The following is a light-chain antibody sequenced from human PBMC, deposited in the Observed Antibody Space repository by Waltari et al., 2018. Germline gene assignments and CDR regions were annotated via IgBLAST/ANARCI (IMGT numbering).Light chain of an antibody. CDR2: RAS. CDR1: QSVGSSS. Sequence: IVLTQSPGTASLSPGERVTLSCRASQSVGSSSLAWYQQKPGQAPRLVIYRASRRATGIPDRFSGSGSGTDFSLTISRLEPEDFAVDYCQQHGTLPATFGQGTKVEIK. J-gene: IGKJ1*01. V-gene: IGKV3-20*01. CDR3: QQHGTLPAT.